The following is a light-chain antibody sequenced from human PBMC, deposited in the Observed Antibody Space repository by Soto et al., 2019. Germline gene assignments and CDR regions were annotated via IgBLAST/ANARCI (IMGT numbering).Light chain of an antibody. CDR2: SNI. V-gene: IGLV1-40*01. Sequence: QSVLTQPPSVSGAPGQRVTISCNGSGSNIGAGYDVHWYQLVSGTAPRLLIYSNINRPSGVPDRFSGSRSGASASLAITGLQAEDEAHYYCQSFDNKPHVLFGGGTKLTVL. CDR3: QSFDNKPHVL. CDR1: GSNIGAGYD. J-gene: IGLJ2*01.